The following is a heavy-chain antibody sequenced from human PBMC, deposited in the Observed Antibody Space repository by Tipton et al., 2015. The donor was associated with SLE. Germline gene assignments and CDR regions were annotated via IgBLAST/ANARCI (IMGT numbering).Heavy chain of an antibody. Sequence: TLSLTCAAYGGSFSGYYWSWIRQPPGKGLEWIGEINHSGSTNYNPSLKSRVTISVDTSKKQFSLKLSSVTAADTAAYYCARAPSFAPYYYYVMDVWGQGTTVTVSS. CDR3: ARAPSFAPYYYYVMDV. J-gene: IGHJ6*02. CDR1: GGSFSGYY. CDR2: INHSGST. V-gene: IGHV4-34*01. D-gene: IGHD3-3*02.